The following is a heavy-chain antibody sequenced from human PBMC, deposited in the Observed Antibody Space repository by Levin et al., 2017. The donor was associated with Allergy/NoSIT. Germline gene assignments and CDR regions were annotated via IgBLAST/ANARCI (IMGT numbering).Heavy chain of an antibody. Sequence: PGGSLRLSCVASGFTVSSKYMSWVRQAPGKGLEWVSVIYSGGTTKYADSVKGRFTISRDNSKNTLFLQMNSLRAEDTAVYYCARDQYMYATHWYFDLWGRGTLVTVSS. CDR1: GFTVSSKY. CDR2: IYSGGTT. D-gene: IGHD2-8*01. V-gene: IGHV3-53*01. J-gene: IGHJ2*01. CDR3: ARDQYMYATHWYFDL.